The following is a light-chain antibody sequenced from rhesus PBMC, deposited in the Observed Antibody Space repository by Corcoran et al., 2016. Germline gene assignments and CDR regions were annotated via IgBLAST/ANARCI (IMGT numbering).Light chain of an antibody. CDR3: QQGYNTPPYS. Sequence: DIQMTQSPSSLSASVGDKVTITCRASQGISSCLAWYQQKPGKAPKLLIYAATSLQSGVPSRVSGSGSGTDYTLSISSLQPEDFATYYCQQGYNTPPYSFGQGTKVKIK. CDR1: QGISSC. CDR2: AAT. V-gene: IGKV1-18*01. J-gene: IGKJ2*01.